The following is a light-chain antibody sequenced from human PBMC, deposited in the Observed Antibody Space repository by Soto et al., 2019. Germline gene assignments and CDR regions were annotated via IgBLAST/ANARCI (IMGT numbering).Light chain of an antibody. V-gene: IGLV2-14*03. CDR2: DVS. Sequence: QSALAQPASVSGSPGQSITISCTGTSSDIGTYNYVSWYQKHAGKVPKLMIYDVSNRPSGVSDRFSGSKSGNTASLTISGLQAEDEADYYCTSYTSSRTVVFGGGTKLTVL. CDR1: SSDIGTYNY. CDR3: TSYTSSRTVV. J-gene: IGLJ2*01.